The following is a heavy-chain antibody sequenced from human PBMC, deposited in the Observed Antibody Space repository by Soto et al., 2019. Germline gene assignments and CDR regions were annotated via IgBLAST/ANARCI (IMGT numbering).Heavy chain of an antibody. D-gene: IGHD3-10*01. V-gene: IGHV4-39*06. J-gene: IGHJ4*02. CDR1: GGSISSSRCH. CDR3: TRDAPLWFGELSQ. CDR2: IKYSRTT. Sequence: SETMSLTCTLSGGSISSSRCHWGWIRQHPGKGLEWITSIKYSRTTFYNPSLKSRVTLSVDQSKNQFALTLKSVPAAATAVYYGTRDAPLWFGELSQWGQGTLVTVSS.